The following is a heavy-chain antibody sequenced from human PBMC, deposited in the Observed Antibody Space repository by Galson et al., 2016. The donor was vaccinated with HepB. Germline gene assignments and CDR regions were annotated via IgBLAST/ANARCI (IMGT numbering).Heavy chain of an antibody. CDR2: ISNDGSNT. Sequence: SLRLSCAASGFRFSYYGMHWVRQAPGKGLEWVAFISNDGSNTYYAESVKGRFTISRDKSRTTVSLQMNSLRAEDTAVYKCAKGTYFGSGSYYGMDVGGQGTTVTVSS. CDR1: GFRFSYYG. J-gene: IGHJ6*02. D-gene: IGHD3-10*01. CDR3: AKGTYFGSGSYYGMDV. V-gene: IGHV3-30*18.